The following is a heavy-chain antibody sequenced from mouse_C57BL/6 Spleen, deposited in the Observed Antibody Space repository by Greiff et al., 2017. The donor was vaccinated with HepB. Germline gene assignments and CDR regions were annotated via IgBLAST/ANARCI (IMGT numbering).Heavy chain of an antibody. V-gene: IGHV2-6*01. CDR1: GFSLTSYG. Sequence: VKLVESGPGLVAPSQSLSITCTVSGFSLTSYGVDWVRQSPGKGLEWLGVIWGVGSTNYNSALKSRLSISKDNSKSQVFLKMNSLQTDDTAMYYCASARYYGSSYGFAYWGQGTLVTVSA. D-gene: IGHD1-1*01. J-gene: IGHJ3*01. CDR3: ASARYYGSSYGFAY. CDR2: IWGVGST.